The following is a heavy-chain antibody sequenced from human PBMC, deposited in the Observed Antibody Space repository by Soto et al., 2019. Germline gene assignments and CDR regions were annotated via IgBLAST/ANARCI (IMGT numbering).Heavy chain of an antibody. CDR2: ISTSSSTI. CDR1: GFTFNTYN. D-gene: IGHD2-21*01. CDR3: ARRGKYDAGDFVDY. Sequence: EVQLVESGGGLVQPGGSLRLSCAASGFTFNTYNMKWVRQAPGKGLEWLSYISTSSSTIFYTDSVKGRFTISRDNAKNSLDLQMNTLRAEDTAVYYCARRGKYDAGDFVDYWGQGTLVTVSS. V-gene: IGHV3-48*01. J-gene: IGHJ4*02.